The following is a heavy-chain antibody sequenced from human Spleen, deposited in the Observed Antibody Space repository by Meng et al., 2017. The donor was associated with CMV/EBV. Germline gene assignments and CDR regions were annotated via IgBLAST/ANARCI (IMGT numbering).Heavy chain of an antibody. Sequence: SCAASGFTFSSYGMHWVRQAPGKGLEWVAVISYDGSNKYYADSVKGRFTISRDNSKNTLYLQMNSLRAEDTAVYYCAKDVQWEQLFDYWGQGTLVTVSS. CDR1: GFTFSSYG. J-gene: IGHJ4*02. V-gene: IGHV3-30*18. CDR3: AKDVQWEQLFDY. CDR2: ISYDGSNK. D-gene: IGHD1-26*01.